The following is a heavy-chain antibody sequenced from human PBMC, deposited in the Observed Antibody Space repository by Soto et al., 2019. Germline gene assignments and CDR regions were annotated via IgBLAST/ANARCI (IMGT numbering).Heavy chain of an antibody. D-gene: IGHD3-10*01. CDR2: LSGSGGST. Sequence: GSRRLSCXASGFSFIKYAMSWVRQAPGKGLEWVSGLSGSGGSTSSADSVKGRFAISRDNSRNTLYLQMNSLRDGDTAIYYCARGFSAGKGSPPDYWGQGTLVTVSS. CDR1: GFSFIKYA. CDR3: ARGFSAGKGSPPDY. J-gene: IGHJ4*02. V-gene: IGHV3-23*01.